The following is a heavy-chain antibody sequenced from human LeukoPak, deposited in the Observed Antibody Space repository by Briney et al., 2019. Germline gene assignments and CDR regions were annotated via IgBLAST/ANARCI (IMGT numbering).Heavy chain of an antibody. CDR2: ISGSGGST. D-gene: IGHD6-19*01. V-gene: IGHV3-23*01. Sequence: GGSLRLSCAASGFTFSSYGMSWVRQAPGKGLEWVSGISGSGGSTYYADSVKGRFTISRDNSKNTLYLQMNSLRAEDTAVYYCANPSGWFPLGYFQHWGQGTLVTVSS. CDR1: GFTFSSYG. CDR3: ANPSGWFPLGYFQH. J-gene: IGHJ1*01.